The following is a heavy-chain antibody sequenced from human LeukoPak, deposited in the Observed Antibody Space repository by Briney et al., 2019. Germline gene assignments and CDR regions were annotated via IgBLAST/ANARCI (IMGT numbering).Heavy chain of an antibody. CDR2: IHHSGST. CDR1: GGSISSGGYS. Sequence: PSQTLSLTCAVSGGSISSGGYSWSWIRQPPGKGLEWIGYIHHSGSTYYNPSLKSRVTISVDRSKNQFSLKLSSVTAADTAVYYCARAIRDYGGNSAAFDIWGQGTMVTVSS. V-gene: IGHV4-30-2*01. J-gene: IGHJ3*02. D-gene: IGHD4-17*01. CDR3: ARAIRDYGGNSAAFDI.